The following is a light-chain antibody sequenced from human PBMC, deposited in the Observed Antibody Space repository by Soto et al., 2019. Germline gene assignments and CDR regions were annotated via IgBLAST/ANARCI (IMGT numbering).Light chain of an antibody. CDR2: ATS. V-gene: IGKV1-39*01. Sequence: IQLTQSPSSLSASVGDRVTITCRTSQSISAYLNWYRQKPGQAPELLIYATSNLHSGVPSRFSGSGSVTEFTLTINSLQPEDLATYYCQQSHSSDYSFGQGTRLEIK. CDR3: QQSHSSDYS. CDR1: QSISAY. J-gene: IGKJ2*01.